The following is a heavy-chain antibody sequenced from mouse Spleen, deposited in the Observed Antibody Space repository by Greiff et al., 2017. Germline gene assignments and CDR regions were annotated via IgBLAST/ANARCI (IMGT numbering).Heavy chain of an antibody. CDR2: IYPGSGST. D-gene: IGHD2-5*01. J-gene: IGHJ3*01. CDR3: ARHYSNYVFAY. CDR1: GYTFTSYW. V-gene: IGHV1-55*01. Sequence: VKLQESGAELVKPGASVKMSCKASGYTFTSYWITWVKQRPGQGLEWIGDIYPGSGSTNYNEKFKSKATLTVDTSSSTAYMQLSSLTSEDSAVYYCARHYSNYVFAYWGQGTLVTVSA.